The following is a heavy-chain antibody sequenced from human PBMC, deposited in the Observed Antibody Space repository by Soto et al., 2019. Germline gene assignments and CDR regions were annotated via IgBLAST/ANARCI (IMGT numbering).Heavy chain of an antibody. CDR3: ARGMTTVVTPTEKYNWFDP. Sequence: QVQLVQSGAEVKKPGPSVKVSCKASGGTFSSYTISWVRQAPGQGLEWMGRIIPILGIANYAQKFQGRVTIPAEKATSTAYMELSSLRSEDTAVYYCARGMTTVVTPTEKYNWFDPWGQGTLVTVSS. CDR1: GGTFSSYT. J-gene: IGHJ5*02. D-gene: IGHD4-17*01. V-gene: IGHV1-69*02. CDR2: IIPILGIA.